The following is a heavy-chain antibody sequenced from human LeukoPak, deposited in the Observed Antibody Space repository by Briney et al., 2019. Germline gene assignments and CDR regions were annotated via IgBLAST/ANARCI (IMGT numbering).Heavy chain of an antibody. CDR2: IKSKTDGGTT. D-gene: IGHD2-21*02. Sequence: PGGSLRLSCAASGFTFSNAWMSWVRKAPGKGLEWVGRIKSKTDGGTTDYAAPVKGRFTISRDDSDNTLFLQMNSLKTEDTAVYYCTTVSEYCGGDCYSRFDYWGQGTLVTVSS. CDR1: GFTFSNAW. J-gene: IGHJ4*02. V-gene: IGHV3-15*01. CDR3: TTVSEYCGGDCYSRFDY.